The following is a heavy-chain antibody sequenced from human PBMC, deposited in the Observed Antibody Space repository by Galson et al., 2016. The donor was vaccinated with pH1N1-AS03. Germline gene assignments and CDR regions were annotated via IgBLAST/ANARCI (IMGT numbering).Heavy chain of an antibody. CDR2: MSWGSAKI. D-gene: IGHD2-15*01. CDR1: GFIVEQYG. V-gene: IGHV3-9*01. Sequence: SLRLSCAASGFIVEQYGVHWVRQTPGKGLEWVAGMSWGSAKIDYADSVKGRFTISRDNAQNSLYLQMRSLRGGDTALYYCAKSPGYCSAGSCSVHGYFDAWGNGTLGTVAS. CDR3: AKSPGYCSAGSCSVHGYFDA. J-gene: IGHJ4*01.